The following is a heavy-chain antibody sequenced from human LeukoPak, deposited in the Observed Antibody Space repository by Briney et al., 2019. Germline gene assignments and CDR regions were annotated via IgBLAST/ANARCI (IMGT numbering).Heavy chain of an antibody. D-gene: IGHD3-16*01. J-gene: IGHJ3*02. CDR1: GGSISSYY. CDR2: IYYSGST. V-gene: IGHV4-59*08. CDR3: ARQGYHDYVWGSYEIDI. Sequence: SETLSLTCTVSGGSISSYYWSWIRQPPGKGLEWIGYIYYSGSTNYNPSLKSRVTIPVETSKNQFSLKLSSVTAADTAVYYCARQGYHDYVWGSYEIDIWGQGTMVTVSS.